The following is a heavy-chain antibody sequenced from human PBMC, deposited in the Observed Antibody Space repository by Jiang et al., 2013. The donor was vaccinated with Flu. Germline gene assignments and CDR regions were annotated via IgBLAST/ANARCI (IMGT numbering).Heavy chain of an antibody. V-gene: IGHV3-33*06. CDR1: GFTFSSYA. D-gene: IGHD3-10*01. Sequence: RLSCAASGFTFSSYAMHWVRQAPGKGLEWVAVIWYDGSNEYYGDSVKGRFTISRDNSKNTLYLQMNILRAEDTAVYYCAKTNGSGNYLIDYWGQGILVTVSS. CDR3: AKTNGSGNYLIDY. J-gene: IGHJ4*02. CDR2: IWYDGSNE.